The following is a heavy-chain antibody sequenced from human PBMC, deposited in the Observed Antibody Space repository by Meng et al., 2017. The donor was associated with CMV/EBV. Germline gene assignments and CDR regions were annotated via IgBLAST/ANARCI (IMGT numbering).Heavy chain of an antibody. CDR3: ARESGGYCSSTSCPIDY. J-gene: IGHJ4*02. CDR2: IIPILGIA. V-gene: IGHV1-69*04. D-gene: IGHD2-2*01. Sequence: SVKVSCKASGGTFSSYTISWVRQAPGQGLEWMGRIIPILGIANYAQKFQGRVTITADKSTSTAYMELSSLRSEDTAVYYCARESGGYCSSTSCPIDYWGQGTLVTVSS. CDR1: GGTFSSYT.